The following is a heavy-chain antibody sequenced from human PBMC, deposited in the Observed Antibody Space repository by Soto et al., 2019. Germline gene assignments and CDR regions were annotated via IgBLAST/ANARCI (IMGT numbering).Heavy chain of an antibody. V-gene: IGHV3-15*01. CDR2: IKSKTDGGTT. CDR1: GFTFSNAW. D-gene: IGHD2-2*01. Sequence: GGSLRLSCAASGFTFSNAWMSWVRQAPGKGLEWVGRIKSKTDGGTTDYAAPVKGRFTISRDDSKNTLYLQMNSLKTEDTAVYYCTTGVVVPAPGTTYMDVWGKGTTVTVSS. J-gene: IGHJ6*03. CDR3: TTGVVVPAPGTTYMDV.